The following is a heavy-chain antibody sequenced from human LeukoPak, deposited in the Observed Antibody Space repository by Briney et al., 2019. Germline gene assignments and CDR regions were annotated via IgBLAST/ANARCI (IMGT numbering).Heavy chain of an antibody. D-gene: IGHD1-26*01. CDR2: INSSSTYI. V-gene: IGHV3-21*01. CDR1: GFTFSSYN. Sequence: GGSLRLSCAASGFTFSSYNMNWVRQAPGKGLEWVSSINSSSTYIYYAYSVKGRFTISRDNAKNSLYLQMNSLRAEDTAVYYCARDLSVGARPDLGFDYWGQGTLVTVSS. J-gene: IGHJ4*02. CDR3: ARDLSVGARPDLGFDY.